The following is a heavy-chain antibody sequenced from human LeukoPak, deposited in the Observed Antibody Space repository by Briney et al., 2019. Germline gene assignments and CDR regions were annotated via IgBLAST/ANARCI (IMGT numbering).Heavy chain of an antibody. D-gene: IGHD2/OR15-2a*01. Sequence: ASVKVSCKASGYTFTGYYMHWVRQAPGQGLEWMGWNNPNSGDTNYAQKFQGRVTMTRNTSISTAYMELSSVRSEDTAVYYCARFLKNPVNRRGPANYYMDVWGKGTTVTISS. CDR1: GYTFTGYY. V-gene: IGHV1-2*02. J-gene: IGHJ6*03. CDR2: NNPNSGDT. CDR3: ARFLKNPVNRRGPANYYMDV.